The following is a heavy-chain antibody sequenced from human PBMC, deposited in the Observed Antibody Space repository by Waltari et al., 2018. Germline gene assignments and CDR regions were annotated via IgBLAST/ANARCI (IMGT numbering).Heavy chain of an antibody. CDR2: IYYSGNT. J-gene: IGHJ4*02. Sequence: QLQLQESGPGLGKPSATLSLTCTVSGGSISDGCFHWGWIRQSPGKGLEWIGSIYYSGNTYYNPSLRSRVSISVDTSTNQFSLKLSSVTAADTAVYYCARTFAYGSGTYNHWGQGSLVTVSS. V-gene: IGHV4-39*01. CDR3: ARTFAYGSGTYNH. CDR1: GGSISDGCFH. D-gene: IGHD3-10*01.